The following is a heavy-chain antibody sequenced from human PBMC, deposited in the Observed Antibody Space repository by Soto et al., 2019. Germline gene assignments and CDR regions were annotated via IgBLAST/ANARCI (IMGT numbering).Heavy chain of an antibody. CDR2: IYYSGST. CDR3: ASGGGIAVANPLLSYFDY. J-gene: IGHJ4*02. V-gene: IGHV4-61*01. Sequence: PSETLSLTCTVSGGSLSSGSNYWGWVRRPPGKGLEWIGYIYYSGSTNYNPSLKSRVTISVDTSKNQFSLKLSSVTAADTAVYYCASGGGIAVANPLLSYFDYWGQGTLVTVSS. D-gene: IGHD6-19*01. CDR1: GGSLSSGSNY.